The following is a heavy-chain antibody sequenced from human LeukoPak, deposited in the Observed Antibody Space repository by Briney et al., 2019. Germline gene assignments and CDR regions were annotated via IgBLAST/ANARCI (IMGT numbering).Heavy chain of an antibody. CDR3: AKRAYRGSYYAAFDI. Sequence: GGSLRLSCAASGFAFSSYALSWVRQAPGKGLEWVSGIGDSAGITYYADSVKGRFTTSRDNSKNTLFLQMNSLRAEDTAVYYCAKRAYRGSYYAAFDIWGQGTMVTVSS. D-gene: IGHD1-26*01. V-gene: IGHV3-23*01. CDR2: IGDSAGIT. CDR1: GFAFSSYA. J-gene: IGHJ3*02.